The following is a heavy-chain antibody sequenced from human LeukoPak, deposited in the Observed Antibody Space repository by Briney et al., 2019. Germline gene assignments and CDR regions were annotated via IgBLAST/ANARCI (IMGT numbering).Heavy chain of an antibody. CDR3: TMAYCGGDCYSSFFGY. D-gene: IGHD2-21*02. Sequence: GGSLRLSCAASGFTFSSYEMNWGRQAPGKGLEWVSYISSSGSTIYYADSVKGRFTISRDNAKNSLYLQMNSLRAEDTAVYYCTMAYCGGDCYSSFFGYWGQGTLVTVSS. CDR1: GFTFSSYE. J-gene: IGHJ4*02. CDR2: ISSSGSTI. V-gene: IGHV3-48*03.